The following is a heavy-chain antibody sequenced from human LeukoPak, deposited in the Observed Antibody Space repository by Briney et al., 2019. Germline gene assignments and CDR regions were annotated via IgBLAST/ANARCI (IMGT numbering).Heavy chain of an antibody. V-gene: IGHV3-7*01. CDR1: GFTFTSYW. J-gene: IGHJ6*03. Sequence: PGGSLRLSCAASGFTFTSYWMSWVRQAPGKGLECVANIKEDGSEKYYVDSVKGRFTIARDNAKNSLFLQMNSLRVEDTAVYYCAKLPPGRSRYYMDVWGKGTTVTVSS. CDR2: IKEDGSEK. CDR3: AKLPPGRSRYYMDV. D-gene: IGHD3-10*01.